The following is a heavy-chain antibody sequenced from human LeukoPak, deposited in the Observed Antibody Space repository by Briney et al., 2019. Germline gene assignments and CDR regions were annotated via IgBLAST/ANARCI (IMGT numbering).Heavy chain of an antibody. CDR1: GFTFSSYG. J-gene: IGHJ4*02. CDR2: IRYDGSNK. CDR3: AKAPGYSYGPSWFDY. D-gene: IGHD5-18*01. V-gene: IGHV3-30*02. Sequence: RGSLRLSCAASGFTFSSYGMHWVRQAPGKGLEWVAFIRYDGSNKYYADSVKGRFTISRDNSKNTLYLQMNSLRAEDTAVYYCAKAPGYSYGPSWFDYWGQGTLVTVSS.